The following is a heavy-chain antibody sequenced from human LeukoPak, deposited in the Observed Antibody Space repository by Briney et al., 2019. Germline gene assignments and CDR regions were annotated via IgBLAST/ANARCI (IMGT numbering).Heavy chain of an antibody. Sequence: ASVKDSCKASGYTFTSYDINWVRQATGQGLEWMGWMNPNSGNAGYAQKFQGRVTMTRNTSISTAYMELSSLRSEDTAVYYCARGSGYSSSCLLGAFDIWGQGTMVTVSS. CDR2: MNPNSGNA. J-gene: IGHJ3*02. V-gene: IGHV1-8*01. CDR3: ARGSGYSSSCLLGAFDI. D-gene: IGHD6-13*01. CDR1: GYTFTSYD.